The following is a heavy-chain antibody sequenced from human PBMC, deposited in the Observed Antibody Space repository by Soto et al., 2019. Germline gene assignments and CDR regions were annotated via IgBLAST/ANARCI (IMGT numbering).Heavy chain of an antibody. CDR3: AKKPIPGIAVANPFDY. Sequence: GGSLRLSCAASGFTFSSYGMHLARQAPGKGLEWVAVISYDGSNKYYADSVKGRFTISRDNSKNTLYLQMNSLRAEDTAVYYCAKKPIPGIAVANPFDYWGQGTVVTVSS. J-gene: IGHJ4*02. V-gene: IGHV3-30*18. CDR2: ISYDGSNK. CDR1: GFTFSSYG. D-gene: IGHD6-19*01.